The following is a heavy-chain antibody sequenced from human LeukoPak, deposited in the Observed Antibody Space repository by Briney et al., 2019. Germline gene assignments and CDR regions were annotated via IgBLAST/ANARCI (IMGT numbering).Heavy chain of an antibody. CDR1: GFTFSSYS. D-gene: IGHD4-17*01. Sequence: PGGSLRLSCAASGFTFSSYSMNWVRQAPGKGLEWVSYISSSSSTIYYADSVKGRFTISRDNAKNSLYLQMNGLRAEDMAVYYCAKGYYGDYYHYFDYWGQGTLVTISS. J-gene: IGHJ4*02. CDR2: ISSSSSTI. V-gene: IGHV3-48*01. CDR3: AKGYYGDYYHYFDY.